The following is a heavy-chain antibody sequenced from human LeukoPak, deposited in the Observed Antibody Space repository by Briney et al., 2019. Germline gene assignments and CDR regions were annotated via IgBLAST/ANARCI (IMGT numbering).Heavy chain of an antibody. J-gene: IGHJ4*02. V-gene: IGHV3-30*03. Sequence: GGSLRLSCAVSGFTFSTYSIHWVRQAPGKGLEWVAVISYDGSNKYYADSVKGRFTISRDNSKNTLYLQMYSLRAEDTAVYYCARGGGNCLDYWGQGTLVTVSS. D-gene: IGHD3-16*01. CDR2: ISYDGSNK. CDR3: ARGGGNCLDY. CDR1: GFTFSTYS.